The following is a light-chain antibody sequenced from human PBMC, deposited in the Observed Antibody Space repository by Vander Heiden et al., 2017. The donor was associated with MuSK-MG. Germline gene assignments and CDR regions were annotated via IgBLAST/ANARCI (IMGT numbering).Light chain of an antibody. J-gene: IGKJ5*01. V-gene: IGKV3-20*01. CDR2: GAS. CDR1: QTVTNNY. CDR3: QRYGDSAIT. Sequence: EIVLTRSPRPLSLSPGESATLSCRASQTVTNNYLAWYQQRLGQAPRLLIYGASSRATGIPDRFSGSGSGTDFSLTISRLEPEDFAVYYCQRYGDSAITFGQGTRLDIK.